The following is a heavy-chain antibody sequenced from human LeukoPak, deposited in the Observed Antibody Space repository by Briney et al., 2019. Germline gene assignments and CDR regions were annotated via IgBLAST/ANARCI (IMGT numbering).Heavy chain of an antibody. CDR1: GFTFSSYW. CDR3: ARDKVAAAPGDY. D-gene: IGHD2-2*01. V-gene: IGHV3-21*01. CDR2: ISSSSSYI. Sequence: GGSLRLSCAASGFTFSSYWMSWVRQAPGKGLEWVSSISSSSSYISYADSMRGRFTISRDNAKNSLYLQMNSLRAEDTAVYYCARDKVAAAPGDYWGQGTLVTVSS. J-gene: IGHJ4*02.